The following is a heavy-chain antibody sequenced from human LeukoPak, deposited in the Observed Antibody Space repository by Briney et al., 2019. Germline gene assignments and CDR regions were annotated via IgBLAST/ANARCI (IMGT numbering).Heavy chain of an antibody. CDR1: GGSFSGYY. V-gene: IGHV4-34*01. Sequence: SETLSLTCAVHGGSFSGYYWSWIRQPPGKGLEWIGEINHSGSTNYNPSLKSRVTISVDTSKNQFSLKLSSVTAADTAVYYCARGRGRGYSYRPPFDYWGQGTLVTVSS. D-gene: IGHD5-18*01. CDR2: INHSGST. CDR3: ARGRGRGYSYRPPFDY. J-gene: IGHJ4*02.